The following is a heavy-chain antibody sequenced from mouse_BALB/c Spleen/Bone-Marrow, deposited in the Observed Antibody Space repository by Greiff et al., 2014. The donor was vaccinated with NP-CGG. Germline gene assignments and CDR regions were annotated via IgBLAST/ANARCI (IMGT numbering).Heavy chain of an antibody. D-gene: IGHD5-1-1*01. J-gene: IGHJ4*01. CDR1: GFTFNTYA. CDR2: IRSKSNNYAT. CDR3: VYCNTSMDY. V-gene: IGHV10-1*02. Sequence: EVQLVESGGGLVQPKGSLKLSCAASGFTFNTYAMNWVSQAPGKGLEWVARIRSKSNNYATYYADSVKDRFTISRDDSQSMLSLQMTNLKSEDTAMYYCVYCNTSMDYWGQGTSVTVSS.